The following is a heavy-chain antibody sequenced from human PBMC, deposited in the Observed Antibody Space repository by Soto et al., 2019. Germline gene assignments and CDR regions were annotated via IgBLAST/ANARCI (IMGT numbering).Heavy chain of an antibody. J-gene: IGHJ3*01. V-gene: IGHV1-18*01. CDR3: ARLLTEGATFREDAFDL. D-gene: IGHD1-26*01. Sequence: QVQLVQSGGDVKTPGDSVKVSCTSSRYTFTSHGIAWVRQAPGQGLEWMGWISTFNGKTDYAQKFQGSVTMTADTLTSTVHMELRSLRSDDTAVYYCARLLTEGATFREDAFDLWGQGTKVIVS. CDR2: ISTFNGKT. CDR1: RYTFTSHG.